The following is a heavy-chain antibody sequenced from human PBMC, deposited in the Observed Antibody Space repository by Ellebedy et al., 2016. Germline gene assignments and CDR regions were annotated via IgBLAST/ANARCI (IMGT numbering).Heavy chain of an antibody. J-gene: IGHJ4*02. CDR2: FSGSGVDT. V-gene: IGHV3-23*01. CDR1: GFTFSTYT. CDR3: AKDLHNGYGYFDS. Sequence: GGSLRLFCAASGFTFSTYTMSWVRQAPGKGLEWVSTFSGSGVDTYYAGSVKGRFTISRDNSKNTLYLQMNSLRAEDTAVYYCAKDLHNGYGYFDSWGQGTPVTVSS. D-gene: IGHD5-12*01.